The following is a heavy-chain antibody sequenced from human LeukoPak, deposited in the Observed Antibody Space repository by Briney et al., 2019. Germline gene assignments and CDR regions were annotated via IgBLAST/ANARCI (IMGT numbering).Heavy chain of an antibody. CDR1: GFTFSSYA. CDR2: ISGSGGST. CDR3: AAAVAGSSYYFDY. Sequence: GGSLRLSCAASGFTFSSYAMSWVRQAPGKGLEWVSAISGSGGSTYYADSVKGRFTISRDNAKNSLYLQMNSLRAEDTALYYCAAAVAGSSYYFDYWGQGTLVTVSS. J-gene: IGHJ4*02. D-gene: IGHD6-19*01. V-gene: IGHV3-23*01.